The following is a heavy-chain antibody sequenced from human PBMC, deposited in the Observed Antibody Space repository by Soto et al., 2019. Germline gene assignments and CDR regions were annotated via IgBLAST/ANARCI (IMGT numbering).Heavy chain of an antibody. Sequence: PGGSLRLSCAASGFIFSRYWMIWVRQAPGKGLEWVANIRPDGSLTYYLDSVKGRFTISRDNAKSSLYLQMDSLTAEDTAVYYCVRDESPSVKRDYYDAFDIWGQGTMVTVSS. CDR1: GFIFSRYW. V-gene: IGHV3-7*01. D-gene: IGHD2-21*01. J-gene: IGHJ3*02. CDR2: IRPDGSLT. CDR3: VRDESPSVKRDYYDAFDI.